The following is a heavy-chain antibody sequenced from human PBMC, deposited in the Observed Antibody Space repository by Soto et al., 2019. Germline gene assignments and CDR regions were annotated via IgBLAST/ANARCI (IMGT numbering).Heavy chain of an antibody. CDR1: GYSFTSYW. Sequence: GESLKISCKGSGYSFTSYWISWLRQMPGKGLEWMGRIDPSDSYTNYSPSFQGHVTISADKSISTAYLQWSSLKASDTAMYYCARHESAIVVVVAATSWFDPWGQGTLVTVSS. D-gene: IGHD2-15*01. CDR2: IDPSDSYT. J-gene: IGHJ5*02. V-gene: IGHV5-10-1*01. CDR3: ARHESAIVVVVAATSWFDP.